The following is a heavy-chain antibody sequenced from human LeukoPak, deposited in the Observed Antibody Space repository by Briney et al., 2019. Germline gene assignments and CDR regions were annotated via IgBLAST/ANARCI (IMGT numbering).Heavy chain of an antibody. CDR3: ARASLVAATPDY. J-gene: IGHJ4*02. CDR1: GGSFSGYY. Sequence: SETLSLTCAVYGGSFSGYYWSWVRQPPGKGLEWIGEINHSGSTNYNPSLKSRVTISVDTSKNQYSLKLSSVTAADTAVYYCARASLVAATPDYWGQGTLVTVSS. V-gene: IGHV4-34*01. D-gene: IGHD2-15*01. CDR2: INHSGST.